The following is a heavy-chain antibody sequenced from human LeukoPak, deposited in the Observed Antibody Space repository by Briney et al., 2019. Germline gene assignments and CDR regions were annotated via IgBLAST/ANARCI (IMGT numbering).Heavy chain of an antibody. CDR2: TYYSGSI. V-gene: IGHV4-39*01. CDR1: GGSISSTSYH. CDR3: ARQSSGIDY. Sequence: PSETLSLTCTVSGGSISSTSYHWGWVRQPPGKGLEWIGNTYYSGSIYYNPSLKSRVFISVDTSKNHFSLILSSVTAADTAVYYCARQSSGIDYWGQGTLATVSS. J-gene: IGHJ4*02. D-gene: IGHD6-19*01.